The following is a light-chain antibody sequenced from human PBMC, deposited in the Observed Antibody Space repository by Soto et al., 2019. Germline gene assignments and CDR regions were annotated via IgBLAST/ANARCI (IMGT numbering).Light chain of an antibody. CDR1: SSNIGAGYD. CDR2: DNS. Sequence: QSVLTQPPSVSGAPGQRVTISCTESSSNIGAGYDVHWYQQLRGTAPKLLIYDNSNRPSGVPDRFSGSKSGTSASLAITGLQAEDEADYYCQSYDSSLSGWVFGGGTKLTVL. CDR3: QSYDSSLSGWV. J-gene: IGLJ3*02. V-gene: IGLV1-40*01.